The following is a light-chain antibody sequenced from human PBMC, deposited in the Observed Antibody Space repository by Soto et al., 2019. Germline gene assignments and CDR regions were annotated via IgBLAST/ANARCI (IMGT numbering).Light chain of an antibody. Sequence: IVWTQSPGTLSLSRGEIAALSFRASQSVSNNYLAWYQQKPGQAPRLLIYGASNRATGIPDRFSGSGSGTDFTLTISRLEPEDFAVYYCQQYGSYPLTFGGGTKVDIK. CDR1: QSVSNNY. CDR3: QQYGSYPLT. CDR2: GAS. V-gene: IGKV3-20*01. J-gene: IGKJ4*01.